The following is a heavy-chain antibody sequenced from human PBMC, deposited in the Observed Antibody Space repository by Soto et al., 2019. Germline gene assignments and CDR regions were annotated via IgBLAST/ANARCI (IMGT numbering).Heavy chain of an antibody. V-gene: IGHV4-59*01. Sequence: SETLSLTCTVSGGSISSYYWSWIRQPPGKGLEWIGYIYYSGSTNYNPSLKSRVTISVDTSKNQFSLKLSSVTAADTAVYYCARDDSSITGTPGQYCFDPWGQGTLVTVSS. D-gene: IGHD1-20*01. CDR1: GGSISSYY. CDR3: ARDDSSITGTPGQYCFDP. CDR2: IYYSGST. J-gene: IGHJ5*02.